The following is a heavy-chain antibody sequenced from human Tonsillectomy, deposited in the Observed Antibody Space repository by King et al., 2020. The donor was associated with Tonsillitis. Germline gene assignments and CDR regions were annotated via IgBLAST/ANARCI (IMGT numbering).Heavy chain of an antibody. J-gene: IGHJ4*02. D-gene: IGHD3-22*01. V-gene: IGHV3-23*04. CDR3: AKVPARIVLVIIQSWYDD. Sequence: VQLVESGGGLVQPGGSLRLSCAASGFTFSSYAMSWVRQAPGKGLEWVSTISGSGDSTYYADSVKGRFTISRDNSKNTLYLQMNSLRAEDTAVYYCAKVPARIVLVIIQSWYDDWGQGTLVTVSS. CDR2: ISGSGDST. CDR1: GFTFSSYA.